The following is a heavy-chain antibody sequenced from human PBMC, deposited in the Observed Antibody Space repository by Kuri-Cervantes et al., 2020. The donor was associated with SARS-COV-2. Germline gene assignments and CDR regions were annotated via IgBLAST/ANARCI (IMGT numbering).Heavy chain of an antibody. CDR1: AGTFYTYA. CDR3: ARSPGSGWSRVDS. J-gene: IGHJ4*02. CDR2: IIPFSGAT. D-gene: IGHD6-19*01. V-gene: IGHV1-69*13. Sequence: SVKVSCKPPAGTFYTYAVNWMRQAPGQGLEWMGGIIPFSGATNYPQKSQGRVTITAADSASIVYMELSSLSSEDTAVYYCARSPGSGWSRVDSWGQGTLVTVSS.